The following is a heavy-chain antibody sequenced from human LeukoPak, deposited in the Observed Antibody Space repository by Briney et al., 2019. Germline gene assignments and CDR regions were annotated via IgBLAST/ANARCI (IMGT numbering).Heavy chain of an antibody. V-gene: IGHV3-33*01. CDR3: ARDWCGGGSCYYFDH. J-gene: IGHJ4*02. D-gene: IGHD2-15*01. CDR1: RFTFTDYG. Sequence: PGGSLRLSCAASRFTFTDYGMHWVRRPPGKGLEWVALIWYDGSGKYYADSVKGRFTISRDNSKNTLYLQMNSLRAEDTAVYYCARDWCGGGSCYYFDHWGQGTLVTVSS. CDR2: IWYDGSGK.